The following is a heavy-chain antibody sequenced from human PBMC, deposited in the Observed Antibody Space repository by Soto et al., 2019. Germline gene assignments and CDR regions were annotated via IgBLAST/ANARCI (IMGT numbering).Heavy chain of an antibody. CDR2: INPNSGGT. CDR1: GYTFTGCY. D-gene: IGHD3-10*01. V-gene: IGHV1-2*02. CDR3: ARDLSLITMVR. J-gene: IGHJ4*02. Sequence: WASVKVSCKASGYTFTGCYMHWVRQAPGQGLEWMGWINPNSGGTNYAQKFQGRVTMTRDTSISTAYMELSRLRSDDTAVYYCARDLSLITMVRWGQGTLVTVSS.